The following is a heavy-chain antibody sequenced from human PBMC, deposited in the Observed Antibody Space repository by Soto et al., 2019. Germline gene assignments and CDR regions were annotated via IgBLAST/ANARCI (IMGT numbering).Heavy chain of an antibody. J-gene: IGHJ6*02. Sequence: SETLSLTCAVSGGSISSGGYSWSWIRQPPGKGLEWIGYIYYSGSTYYNPSLKSRVTISVDTSKNQFSLKLSSVTAADTAVYYCARDRRDSSSWYADYYYYGMDVWGQGTTVTVSS. CDR2: IYYSGST. D-gene: IGHD6-13*01. CDR1: GGSISSGGYS. CDR3: ARDRRDSSSWYADYYYYGMDV. V-gene: IGHV4-31*11.